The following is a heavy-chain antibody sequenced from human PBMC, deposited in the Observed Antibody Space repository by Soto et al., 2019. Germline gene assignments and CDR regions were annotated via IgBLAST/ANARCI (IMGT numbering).Heavy chain of an antibody. CDR1: GGSISSYY. CDR2: IYYSGST. CDR3: ARDRSYDILIHDAFDI. Sequence: SEILSLTCTVSGGSISSYYWSWIRQPPGKGLEWIGYIYYSGSTNYNPSLKSRVTISVDTSKNQFSLKLSSVTAADTAVYYCARDRSYDILIHDAFDIWGQGTMVTVSS. D-gene: IGHD3-9*01. J-gene: IGHJ3*02. V-gene: IGHV4-59*01.